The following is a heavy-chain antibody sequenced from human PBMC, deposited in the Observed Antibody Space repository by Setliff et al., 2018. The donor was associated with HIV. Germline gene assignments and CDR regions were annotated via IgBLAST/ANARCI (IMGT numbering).Heavy chain of an antibody. CDR1: GDSISSGSHY. V-gene: IGHV4-61*09. CDR2: IYTGGNA. D-gene: IGHD1-1*01. Sequence: SETLSLTCTVSGDSISSGSHYWSWIRQPAGKGLEWIGHIYTGGNANYNPSRQRRVTISVDTSKNQFSLMLGSMTAADTAVYYCARERLSRLGFDYWGQGTLVTV. J-gene: IGHJ4*02. CDR3: ARERLSRLGFDY.